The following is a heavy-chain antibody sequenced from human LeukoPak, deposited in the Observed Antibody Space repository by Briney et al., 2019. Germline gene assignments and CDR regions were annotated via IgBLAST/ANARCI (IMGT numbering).Heavy chain of an antibody. CDR1: GGSFSGYY. Sequence: PSETLSLTCAVYGGSFSGYYWSWIRQPPGKGLEWIGEINHSGSTNYNPSLKSRVTISVDTSKNQFSLKLSSVTAADTAVYYCASGSVLMVYASRYYFDYWGQGTLVTVSS. V-gene: IGHV4-34*01. D-gene: IGHD2-8*01. CDR2: INHSGST. CDR3: ASGSVLMVYASRYYFDY. J-gene: IGHJ4*02.